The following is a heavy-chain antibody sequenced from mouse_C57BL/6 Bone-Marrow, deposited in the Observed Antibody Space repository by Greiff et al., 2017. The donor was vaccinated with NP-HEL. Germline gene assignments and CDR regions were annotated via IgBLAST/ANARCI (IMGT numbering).Heavy chain of an antibody. Sequence: EVKLVESGAELVRPGASVKLSCTASGFNIKDDYMHWVKQRPEQGLEWIGWIDPENGDTEYASKFQGKATITADTSSNTAYLQLSSLTSEDTAVYYCTTCGDYWGQGTTLTVSS. CDR3: TTCGDY. J-gene: IGHJ2*01. CDR2: IDPENGDT. V-gene: IGHV14-4*01. CDR1: GFNIKDDY.